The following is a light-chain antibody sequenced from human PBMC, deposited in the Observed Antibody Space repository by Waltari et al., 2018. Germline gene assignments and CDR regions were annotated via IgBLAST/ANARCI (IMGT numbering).Light chain of an antibody. CDR2: RDD. V-gene: IGLV1-40*01. CDR3: QSFDRDLNAVL. J-gene: IGLJ2*01. Sequence: QSVLTQPPSVSGAPGQSVTISCTGSSSNIGAGYDVHRYQQTPGSAPKVLIYRDDNRPSGVPGRFSGSKSGTSASLSVTGLHVEDEADYFCQSFDRDLNAVLFGGGTKLTVL. CDR1: SSNIGAGYD.